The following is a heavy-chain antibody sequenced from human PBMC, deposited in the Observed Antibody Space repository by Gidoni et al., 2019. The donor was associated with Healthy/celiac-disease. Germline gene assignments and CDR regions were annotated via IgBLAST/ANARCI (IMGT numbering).Heavy chain of an antibody. D-gene: IGHD4-17*01. CDR2: ISGSGGST. Sequence: EVQLLESGGGLVQPGGSLRLSCAASGFTFSSYAMRWVRQAPGTGLEWVSAISGSGGSTYYADSVKGRFTISRDNSKNTLYLQMNSLRAEDTAVYYCAKDIANSPTAEYAFDIWGQGTMVTVSS. J-gene: IGHJ3*02. CDR1: GFTFSSYA. V-gene: IGHV3-23*01. CDR3: AKDIANSPTAEYAFDI.